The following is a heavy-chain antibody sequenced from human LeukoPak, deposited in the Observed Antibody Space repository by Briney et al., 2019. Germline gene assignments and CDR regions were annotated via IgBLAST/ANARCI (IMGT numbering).Heavy chain of an antibody. CDR1: GGTFSSYA. V-gene: IGHV1-69*01. J-gene: IGHJ4*02. CDR3: ARSLRMGLRLGEFSALLY. Sequence: GSSVKVSCKASGGTFSSYAISWVRQAPGQGLEWMGGIIPIFGTANYAQKFQGRVTITADESTSTAYMELSSLRSEDTAVYYCARSLRMGLRLGEFSALLYWGQGTLVTVSS. D-gene: IGHD3-16*01. CDR2: IIPIFGTA.